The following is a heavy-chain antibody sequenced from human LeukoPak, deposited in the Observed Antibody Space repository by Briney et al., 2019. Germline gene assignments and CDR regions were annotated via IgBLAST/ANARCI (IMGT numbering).Heavy chain of an antibody. Sequence: EASVKVSCKASEYTFTSYDTNWVRQAPGQGLEWMGWMNPTTGNTGYAQKFQGRVTMTRDTSKNTAYMELRSLGSEDTAVYFCARLSQTPDCYDAGRYYHLAYWGQGTRVIVSS. CDR3: ARLSQTPDCYDAGRYYHLAY. V-gene: IGHV1-8*01. CDR2: MNPTTGNT. J-gene: IGHJ4*02. D-gene: IGHD2-21*02. CDR1: EYTFTSYD.